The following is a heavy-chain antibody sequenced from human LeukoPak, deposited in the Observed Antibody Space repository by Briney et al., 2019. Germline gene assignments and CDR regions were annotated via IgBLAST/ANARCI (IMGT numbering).Heavy chain of an antibody. CDR2: INPSGGST. J-gene: IGHJ4*02. D-gene: IGHD1-26*01. CDR3: ARDALYSGSYWGYFDY. Sequence: ASVKVSCKASGYTFTSYYMHWVRQAPGQGLEWMGIINPSGGSTSYAQRFQGRVTMTRDTSTSTVYMELSSLRSEDTAVYYCARDALYSGSYWGYFDYWGQGTLVTVSS. CDR1: GYTFTSYY. V-gene: IGHV1-46*01.